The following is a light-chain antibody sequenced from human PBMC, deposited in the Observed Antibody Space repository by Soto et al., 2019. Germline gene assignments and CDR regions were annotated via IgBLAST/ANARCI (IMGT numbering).Light chain of an antibody. Sequence: DIQMTQSPSTLSASVGDRVTITCRASQNISNWLAWYQQRPGRAPNLLIHDASTLESGVPSRFSGSGSVTGFTLTISSLQPDDFATYYCQQYYTLYTFGQGTKLEIK. CDR2: DAS. CDR3: QQYYTLYT. V-gene: IGKV1-5*01. J-gene: IGKJ2*01. CDR1: QNISNW.